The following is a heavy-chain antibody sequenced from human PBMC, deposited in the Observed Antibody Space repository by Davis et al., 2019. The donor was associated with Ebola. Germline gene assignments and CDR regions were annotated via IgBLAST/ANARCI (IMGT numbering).Heavy chain of an antibody. D-gene: IGHD5-18*01. CDR2: IYYSGST. CDR3: ASTGYSYGFVDYYGMDV. V-gene: IGHV4-59*01. CDR1: GGSISSYY. Sequence: MPSETLSLTCTASGGSISSYYWSWIRQPPGKGLEWIGYIYYSGSTNYNPSLKSRVTISVDTSKNQFSLKLSSVTAADTAVYYCASTGYSYGFVDYYGMDVWDKGTTVTASS. J-gene: IGHJ6*04.